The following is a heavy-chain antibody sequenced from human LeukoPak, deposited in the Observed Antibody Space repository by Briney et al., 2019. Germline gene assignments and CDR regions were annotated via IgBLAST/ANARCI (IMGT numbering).Heavy chain of an antibody. J-gene: IGHJ3*02. CDR2: IKQEGREK. Sequence: GGGLRLSCAGSGFTFSRYWMSWVRQAPGEGVEWVANIKQEGREKYYVDSVKGRFTISRDNANNPLYLQTTSLSAEDTAVYYCASDCLNSDAFDIWGPATMVTVSS. D-gene: IGHD3-16*01. V-gene: IGHV3-7*03. CDR3: ASDCLNSDAFDI. CDR1: GFTFSRYW.